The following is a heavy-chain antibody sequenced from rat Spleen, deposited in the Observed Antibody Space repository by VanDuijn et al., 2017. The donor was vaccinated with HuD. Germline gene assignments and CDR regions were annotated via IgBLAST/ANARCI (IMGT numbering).Heavy chain of an antibody. CDR2: INYDGSST. Sequence: EVQLVESDGGLVQPGRSLKLSCVVSGFILSDYYMAWVRQAPTKGLEWVATINYDGSSTFYRDYVKARFTISRDDAKSTLYLQMDSLRSDDTATYYCARQGYPSWFAYWGQGTLVTVSS. D-gene: IGHD1-11*01. CDR3: ARQGYPSWFAY. CDR1: GFILSDYY. J-gene: IGHJ3*01. V-gene: IGHV5-29*01.